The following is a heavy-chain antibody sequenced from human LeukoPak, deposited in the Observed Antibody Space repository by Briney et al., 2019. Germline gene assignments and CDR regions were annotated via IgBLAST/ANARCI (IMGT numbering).Heavy chain of an antibody. Sequence: GGSLRLSCAASGFTFSTYWMSWVRQVPGKGLEYVANINQDGSEKYYVDSVKGRFTVSRDNAKNSLYLQMNSLRAEDTAVYYCARDPRSGSYFDYWGQGTLVTVFS. CDR1: GFTFSTYW. V-gene: IGHV3-7*01. CDR2: INQDGSEK. D-gene: IGHD1-26*01. J-gene: IGHJ4*02. CDR3: ARDPRSGSYFDY.